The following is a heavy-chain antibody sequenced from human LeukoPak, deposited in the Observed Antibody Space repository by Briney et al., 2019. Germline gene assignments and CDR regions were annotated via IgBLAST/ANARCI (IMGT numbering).Heavy chain of an antibody. V-gene: IGHV3-23*01. CDR2: ISGGGGST. D-gene: IGHD1-26*01. CDR3: ARGSVGATVRPLLPDY. CDR1: GFIFSSYA. Sequence: GGSLRLSCAVSGFIFSSYAMSWVRQAPGKGLEWVSAISGGGGSTYYADSVKGRFTISRDTSKNTLYLQMNSLRAEDTAVYYCARGSVGATVRPLLPDYWGQGTLVTVSS. J-gene: IGHJ4*02.